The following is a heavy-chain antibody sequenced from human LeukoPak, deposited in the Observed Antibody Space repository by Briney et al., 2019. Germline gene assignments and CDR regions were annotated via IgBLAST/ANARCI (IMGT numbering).Heavy chain of an antibody. V-gene: IGHV1-46*01. CDR3: ARGGSGSHYSPFDY. CDR1: GYTFTNYY. J-gene: IGHJ4*02. D-gene: IGHD3-10*01. Sequence: ASVKVSCKASGYTFTNYYIHWVREAPGQGLEWMGIINPSSGSTSYAQKLQDRVTMTRDTSTSTLYLELSSLWSEDTAVYYCARGGSGSHYSPFDYWGQGTLVTVSS. CDR2: INPSSGST.